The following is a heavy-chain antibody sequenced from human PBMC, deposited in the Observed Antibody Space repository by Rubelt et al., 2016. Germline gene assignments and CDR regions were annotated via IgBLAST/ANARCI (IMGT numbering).Heavy chain of an antibody. CDR2: INHSGST. CDR1: GGSFSGYY. V-gene: IGHV4-34*01. Sequence: QVQLQQWGAGLLKPSETLSLTCAVYGGSFSGYYWSWIRQPPGKGLAWIGEINHSGSTNYNPSLKSRVTISVDTSKNQFSLKLSSVTAADTAVYYCAREDGSGGYGMDVWGQGTTVTVSS. J-gene: IGHJ6*02. CDR3: AREDGSGGYGMDV. D-gene: IGHD3-10*01.